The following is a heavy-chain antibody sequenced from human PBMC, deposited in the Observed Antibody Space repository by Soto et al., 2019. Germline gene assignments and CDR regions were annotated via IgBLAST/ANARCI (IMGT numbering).Heavy chain of an antibody. CDR1: GGSISSSSYY. D-gene: IGHD3-22*01. Sequence: SETLSLTCPVSGGSISSSSYYWGWIRQPPGKGLEWIGSIYYSGSTYYNPSLKSRVPISVDTSKNQFSLKLSSVTAADTAVYYCARGHVTYYYDSSGYWKGWYFDLWGRGTLVTVS. V-gene: IGHV4-39*07. CDR2: IYYSGST. J-gene: IGHJ2*01. CDR3: ARGHVTYYYDSSGYWKGWYFDL.